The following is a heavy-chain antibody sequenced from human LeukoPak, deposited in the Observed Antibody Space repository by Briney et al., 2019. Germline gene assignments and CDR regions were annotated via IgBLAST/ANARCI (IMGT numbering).Heavy chain of an antibody. V-gene: IGHV3-23*01. CDR2: ISGSGGST. D-gene: IGHD4-17*01. CDR1: GFTFSSYA. CDR3: ARAGDYEVTDY. Sequence: GGSLRLSCAASGFTFSSYAMSWVRQAPGKGLEWVSAISGSGGSTYYADSVKGRFTISRDNAKNSLYLQMNSLRAEDTAVYYCARAGDYEVTDYWGQGTLVTVSS. J-gene: IGHJ4*02.